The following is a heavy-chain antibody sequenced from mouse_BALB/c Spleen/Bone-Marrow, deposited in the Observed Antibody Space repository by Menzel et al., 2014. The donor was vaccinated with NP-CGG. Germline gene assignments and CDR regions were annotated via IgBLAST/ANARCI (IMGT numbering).Heavy chain of an antibody. V-gene: IGHV1-67*01. J-gene: IGHJ2*01. CDR1: GYTFTDYA. CDR3: ARESAYYGYFDY. D-gene: IGHD1-1*01. CDR2: ISTYYGNT. Sequence: QVQLKQSGPELVRPGVSVKISCKGSGYTFTDYAMHWVKQSHAKSLEWIGVISTYYGNTNYNQKFKGKATMTVGKSSSTAYMELARLTSEDSAIYYCARESAYYGYFDYWGQGTTLTVSS.